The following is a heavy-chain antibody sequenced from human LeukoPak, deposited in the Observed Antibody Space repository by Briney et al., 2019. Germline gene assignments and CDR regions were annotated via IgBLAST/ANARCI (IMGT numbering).Heavy chain of an antibody. D-gene: IGHD3-16*01. J-gene: IGHJ5*02. CDR1: GYTFTGYY. Sequence: ASVKVSCKASGYTFTGYYMHWVRQAPGQGLEWMGWINPNSGGKNYAQKLQGRVAMTRDTSISTAYMELSRLRSGDTAVYYCAALKEGVWFDPWGQGTLVTVSS. CDR3: AALKEGVWFDP. CDR2: INPNSGGK. V-gene: IGHV1-2*02.